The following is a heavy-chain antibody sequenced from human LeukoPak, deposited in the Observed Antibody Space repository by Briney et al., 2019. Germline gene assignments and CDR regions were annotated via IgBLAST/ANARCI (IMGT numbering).Heavy chain of an antibody. Sequence: GASVKVSCKASGYTFTSYGISWVRQAPGQGLEWMGWISAYNGNTNYAQKLLGRVTMTTDTSTSTAYMELRSLRSDDTAVYYCAWSIAARYLFDYWGQGTLVTVSS. CDR2: ISAYNGNT. V-gene: IGHV1-18*01. CDR3: AWSIAARYLFDY. CDR1: GYTFTSYG. D-gene: IGHD6-6*01. J-gene: IGHJ4*02.